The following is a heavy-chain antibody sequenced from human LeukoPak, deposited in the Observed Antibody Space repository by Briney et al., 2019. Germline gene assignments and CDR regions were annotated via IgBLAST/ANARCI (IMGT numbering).Heavy chain of an antibody. Sequence: SETLSLTCTVSGGSISSYYWSWIRQPPGKGLEWIGYIYYSGSTNYNPSLKSRVTISVDTSKNQFSLKLSSVTAADTAVYYCARGPDYDSMPVDYWGQGTLVTVSS. J-gene: IGHJ4*02. CDR1: GGSISSYY. D-gene: IGHD3-22*01. CDR3: ARGPDYDSMPVDY. CDR2: IYYSGST. V-gene: IGHV4-59*12.